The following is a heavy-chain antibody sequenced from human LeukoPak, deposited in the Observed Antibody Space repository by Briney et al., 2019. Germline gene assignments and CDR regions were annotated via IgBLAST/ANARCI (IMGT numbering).Heavy chain of an antibody. CDR2: ISGSSSYI. Sequence: GGSLRLSCAASGFTFSSYSMNWVRQAPGKGLEWLSSISGSSSYIYYADSVKGRFTISRDNARNSLYLQMNSLRAEDTAVYYCAELGITMIGGVWGKGTTVTISS. J-gene: IGHJ6*04. CDR1: GFTFSSYS. CDR3: AELGITMIGGV. D-gene: IGHD3-10*02. V-gene: IGHV3-21*01.